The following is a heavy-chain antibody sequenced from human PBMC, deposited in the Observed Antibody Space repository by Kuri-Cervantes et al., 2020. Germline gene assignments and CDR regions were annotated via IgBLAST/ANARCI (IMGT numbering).Heavy chain of an antibody. CDR3: ARQAIAVGYGMDV. J-gene: IGHJ6*02. D-gene: IGHD6-19*01. V-gene: IGHV1-46*01. CDR1: GYTSTSYY. Sequence: ASVKVSCKASGYTSTSYYMHWVRQAPGQGLEWMGIINPSGGSTSYAQKFQGRVTMTRDTSTSTVYMELSSLRSEDTAVYYCARQAIAVGYGMDVWGQGTTATVSS. CDR2: INPSGGST.